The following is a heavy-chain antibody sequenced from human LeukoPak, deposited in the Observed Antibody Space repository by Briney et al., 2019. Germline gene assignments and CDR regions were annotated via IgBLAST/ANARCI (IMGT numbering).Heavy chain of an antibody. V-gene: IGHV4-4*02. D-gene: IGHD2-15*01. CDR1: GGYINSNNW. CDR2: IYYSGNT. Sequence: SGTLSLTCAVSGGYINSNNWWSWVRQPPGKGLEWIGTIYYSGNTYHNPSLKSRVTISVDTSKNQFSLKLSSVTAADTAVYYCARQKGYCSGGSCFPPDYWGQGTLVTVSS. CDR3: ARQKGYCSGGSCFPPDY. J-gene: IGHJ4*02.